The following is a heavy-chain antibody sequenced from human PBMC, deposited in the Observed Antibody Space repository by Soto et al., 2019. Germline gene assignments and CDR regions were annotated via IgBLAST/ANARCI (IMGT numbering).Heavy chain of an antibody. V-gene: IGHV3-48*01. CDR2: INVGGTAV. CDR3: ARLFCDSSFCPPHYFDS. Sequence: GGSLRLSCAASGFTFSTYSVSWVRQAPGKGLEWISYINVGGTAVFYADSVKGRFTISRDDAKNSVYLQINSLGAGDTALYYCARLFCDSSFCPPHYFDSWGQGPPVTVSS. D-gene: IGHD3-22*01. CDR1: GFTFSTYS. J-gene: IGHJ4*02.